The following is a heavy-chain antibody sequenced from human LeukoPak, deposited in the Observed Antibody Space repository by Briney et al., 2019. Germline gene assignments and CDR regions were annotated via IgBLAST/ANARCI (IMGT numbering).Heavy chain of an antibody. CDR1: GFTVNRNV. J-gene: IGHJ6*03. CDR2: IYSDDRA. Sequence: GESLMISCVASGFTVNRNVMSWVRQAPGKGLEWVSLIYSDDRAFYADSAKGRFTISRNKSKNTLFLQMSSLKPEDTAIYYCARDLGGFKDPRNYYYMDVWGKGTTVTVSS. D-gene: IGHD3-3*01. V-gene: IGHV3-66*02. CDR3: ARDLGGFKDPRNYYYMDV.